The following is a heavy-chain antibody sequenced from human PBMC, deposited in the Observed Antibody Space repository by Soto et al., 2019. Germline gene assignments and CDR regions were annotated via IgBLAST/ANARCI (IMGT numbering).Heavy chain of an antibody. J-gene: IGHJ4*02. CDR2: INHSGST. CDR1: GGSFSGYY. CDR3: ARGKIPFNY. V-gene: IGHV4-34*01. D-gene: IGHD2-2*02. Sequence: SETLSLTCAVYGGSFSGYYWSWIRQPPGKGLEWIGEINHSGSTNYNPSLKSRVTISVDTSKNQFSLKLSSVTAADTAVYYCARGKIPFNYWGQGTLVTVSS.